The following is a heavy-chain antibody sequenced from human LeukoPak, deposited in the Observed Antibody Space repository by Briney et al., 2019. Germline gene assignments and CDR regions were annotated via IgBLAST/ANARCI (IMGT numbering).Heavy chain of an antibody. CDR3: AKWDYDFWSGYSKGAFDI. D-gene: IGHD3-3*01. J-gene: IGHJ3*02. CDR1: GFTFSSYA. CDR2: ISGSGGST. V-gene: IGHV3-23*01. Sequence: PGGSLRLSCAASGFTFSSYAMSWVRQAPGKGLEWVSAISGSGGSTYYADSVKGRFTISRDNSKNTLYLQMNSLRAEDTAVYYCAKWDYDFWSGYSKGAFDIWGQGTMVTVSS.